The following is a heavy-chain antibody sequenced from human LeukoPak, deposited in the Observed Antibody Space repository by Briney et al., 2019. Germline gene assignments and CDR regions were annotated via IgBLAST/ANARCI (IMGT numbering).Heavy chain of an antibody. D-gene: IGHD3-10*01. CDR3: ARGLYSGGDY. CDR1: GYTFTIYY. J-gene: IGHJ4*02. CDR2: MNPSGGST. Sequence: GGSVKVSCKASGYTFTIYYLHWVRQAPGQGLEGMGIMNPSGGSTNYAQKFQGRVTMTRDTPTSTVYMELGSLRPEDTAVYYCARGLYSGGDYWGERTLVTVSS. V-gene: IGHV1-46*01.